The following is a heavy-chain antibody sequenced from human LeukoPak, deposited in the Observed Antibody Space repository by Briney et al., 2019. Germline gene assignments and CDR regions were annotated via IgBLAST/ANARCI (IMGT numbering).Heavy chain of an antibody. CDR2: ISGSGGST. CDR3: KGTSQAEGPPQIVVVN. D-gene: IGHD3-22*01. V-gene: IGHV3-23*01. Sequence: GGSLRLSCVASEFTFSSYAMNWVRQAPGKGLEWVSTISGSGGSTYYADSVKGRFTISRDNSKNTLYLQMNSLRAEDTAVYYCKGTSQAEGPPQIVVVNWGQGTLVTVSS. CDR1: EFTFSSYA. J-gene: IGHJ4*02.